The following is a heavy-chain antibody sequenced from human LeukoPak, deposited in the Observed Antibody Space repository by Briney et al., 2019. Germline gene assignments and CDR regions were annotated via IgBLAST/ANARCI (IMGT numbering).Heavy chain of an antibody. D-gene: IGHD3-9*01. CDR1: GFTFSSYA. Sequence: GGSLRLSCAASGFTFSSYAMSWVRQAPGKGPEWVSAISGSGGSTYYADSVKGRFTISRDNSKNTLYLQMNSLRAEDTAVYYCAKALLDYDILTGPDYWGQGTLVTVSS. CDR3: AKALLDYDILTGPDY. J-gene: IGHJ4*02. CDR2: ISGSGGST. V-gene: IGHV3-23*01.